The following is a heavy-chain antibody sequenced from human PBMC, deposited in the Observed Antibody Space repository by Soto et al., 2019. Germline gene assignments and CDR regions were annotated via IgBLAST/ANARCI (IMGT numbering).Heavy chain of an antibody. V-gene: IGHV5-51*01. J-gene: IGHJ6*02. CDR3: ARQVRDYSGSYQKHAYYYYGMYV. Sequence: GESLKISCKGSGYSFTSYWIGWVRQMPGKGLEWMGIIYPGDSDTRYSPSFQGQVTISADKSISTAYLQWSSLKASDTAMYYCARQVRDYSGSYQKHAYYYYGMYVWGQGTTVTVSS. CDR1: GYSFTSYW. D-gene: IGHD1-26*01. CDR2: IYPGDSDT.